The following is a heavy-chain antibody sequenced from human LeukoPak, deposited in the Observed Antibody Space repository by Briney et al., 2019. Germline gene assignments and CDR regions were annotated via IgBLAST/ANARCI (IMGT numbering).Heavy chain of an antibody. D-gene: IGHD6-19*01. CDR3: VCGWYVDY. J-gene: IGHJ4*02. CDR1: GFTFSNYA. V-gene: IGHV3-23*01. CDR2: INDNGGTT. Sequence: WGSLRLSCAASGFTFSNYAMSWVRQAPGKGLEWVSTINDNGGTTYYADSVKGRFTISRGNSRNTLYLQMNSLGAEDTAVYYCVCGWYVDYWGQGTLVTVSS.